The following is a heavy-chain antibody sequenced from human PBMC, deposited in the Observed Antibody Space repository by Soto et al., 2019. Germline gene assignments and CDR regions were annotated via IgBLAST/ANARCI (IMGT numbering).Heavy chain of an antibody. CDR3: ARVGYYNDRGAFDI. J-gene: IGHJ3*02. D-gene: IGHD3-9*01. CDR2: ISSSGSTT. V-gene: IGHV3-48*03. Sequence: EVQLVESGGGLVQPGGPLRLSCAASGFTFSSYEMNWVRQAPGKGLEWVSYISSSGSTTYYVDTVKGRFTISRDNAKNSLYLQMNSLSAEDTAVYYCARVGYYNDRGAFDIWGQGTMVTVSS. CDR1: GFTFSSYE.